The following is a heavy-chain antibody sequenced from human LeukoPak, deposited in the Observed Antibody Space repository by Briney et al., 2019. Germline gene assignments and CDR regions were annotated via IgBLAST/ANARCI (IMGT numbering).Heavy chain of an antibody. CDR2: ISSSSSYI. CDR3: ARGDSSSFLFDY. J-gene: IGHJ4*02. V-gene: IGHV3-21*01. Sequence: GGSLRLSCAASGFTFSSYSMNWVRQAPGKGLEWVSSISSSSSYIYYADSVKGRFTISRDNAKNSLYLQMSSLRAEDTAAYYCARGDSSSFLFDYWGQGTLVTVSS. CDR1: GFTFSSYS. D-gene: IGHD6-6*01.